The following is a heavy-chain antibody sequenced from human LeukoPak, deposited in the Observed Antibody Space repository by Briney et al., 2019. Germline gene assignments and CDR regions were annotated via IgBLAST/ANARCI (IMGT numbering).Heavy chain of an antibody. CDR3: AKGRDRFDY. J-gene: IGHJ4*02. CDR2: ISYDGSNK. Sequence: PGRSLRLSCAVSGFTFSSYGMHWVRRAPGKGLEWVAVISYDGSNKYYADSVKGRFTISRDNSKNTLYLQMNRLRAEDTAVYYCAKGRDRFDYWGQGTLVTVSS. D-gene: IGHD1-14*01. V-gene: IGHV3-30*18. CDR1: GFTFSSYG.